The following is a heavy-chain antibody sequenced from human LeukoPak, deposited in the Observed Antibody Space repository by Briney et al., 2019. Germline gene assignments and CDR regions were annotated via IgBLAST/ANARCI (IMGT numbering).Heavy chain of an antibody. J-gene: IGHJ4*02. CDR3: ASIVVVVAAADY. Sequence: PGGSLRLSCAASGFTFSSYGMHWVRQAPGKGLEWVAFIRYDGSNKYYADSVKGRFTISRDNSKNTLYLQMNSLRAEDTAVYYCASIVVVVAAADYGGRGTLVTVSS. CDR2: IRYDGSNK. D-gene: IGHD2-15*01. CDR1: GFTFSSYG. V-gene: IGHV3-30*02.